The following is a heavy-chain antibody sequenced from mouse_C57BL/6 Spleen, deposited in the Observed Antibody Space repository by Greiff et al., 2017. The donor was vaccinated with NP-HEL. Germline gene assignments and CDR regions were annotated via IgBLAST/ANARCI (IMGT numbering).Heavy chain of an antibody. CDR1: GYTFTSYW. CDR2: IYPGNSDT. V-gene: IGHV1-5*01. CDR3: TYYYGSSWNY. J-gene: IGHJ2*01. Sequence: EVQLQESGTVLARPGASVKMSCKTSGYTFTSYWMHWVKQRPGQGLEWIGAIYPGNSDTSYNQKFKGKAKLTAVTSASTAYMELSRLTNEDSAVYYRTYYYGSSWNYWGQGTTLTVSS. D-gene: IGHD1-1*01.